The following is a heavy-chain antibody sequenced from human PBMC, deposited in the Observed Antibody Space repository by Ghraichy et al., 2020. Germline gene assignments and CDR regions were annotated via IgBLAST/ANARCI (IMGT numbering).Heavy chain of an antibody. V-gene: IGHV3-30*02. CDR3: AKVGNVVNATSVQSGHYYYAMDV. J-gene: IGHJ6*02. D-gene: IGHD2-15*01. CDR2: IHYGGTNK. Sequence: GGSLRLSCVTSGFSLSSYGIHWVRQAPGKGLEWVAFIHYGGTNKYYADSVRGRFTISRDNSEKTVYLQMNSLRAEDTAVYYCAKVGNVVNATSVQSGHYYYAMDVWGQGTTVTVS. CDR1: GFSLSSYG.